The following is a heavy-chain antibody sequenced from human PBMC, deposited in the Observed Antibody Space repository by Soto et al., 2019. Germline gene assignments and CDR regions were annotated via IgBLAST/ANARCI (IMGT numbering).Heavy chain of an antibody. CDR1: GFTFSSYA. CDR2: ISGSGGST. J-gene: IGHJ4*02. V-gene: IGHV3-23*01. D-gene: IGHD3-10*01. CDR3: AKDGVWFGELLYYFDY. Sequence: GGSRRLSWAASGFTFSSYAMSWVRQAPGKGLEWVSAISGSGGSTYYADSVKGRFTISRDNSKNTLYLQMNSLRAEDTAVYYCAKDGVWFGELLYYFDYWGQGTLVTVSS.